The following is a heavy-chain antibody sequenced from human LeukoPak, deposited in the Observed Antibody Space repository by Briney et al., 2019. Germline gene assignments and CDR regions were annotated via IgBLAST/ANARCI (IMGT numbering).Heavy chain of an antibody. CDR2: ISYDGSNK. Sequence: PGGSLRLSCAASGFTFSSYAMHWVRQAPGKGLEWVAVISYDGSNKYYADSVKGRFTISRDNSKNTLYLQMNSLRAEDTAVYYCARDPSDFWSGPNYYYYYMDVWGKGTTVTVSS. CDR1: GFTFSSYA. CDR3: ARDPSDFWSGPNYYYYYMDV. D-gene: IGHD3-3*01. V-gene: IGHV3-30-3*01. J-gene: IGHJ6*03.